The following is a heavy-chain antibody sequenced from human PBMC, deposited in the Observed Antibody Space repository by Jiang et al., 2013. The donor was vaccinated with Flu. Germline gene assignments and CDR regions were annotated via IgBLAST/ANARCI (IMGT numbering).Heavy chain of an antibody. J-gene: IGHJ6*02. V-gene: IGHV1-2*02. CDR2: INPNSGGT. Sequence: VQLVESGAEVKKPGASVKVSCKASGYTFTGYYMHWVRQAPGQGLEWMGWINPNSGGTNYAQKFQGRVTMTRDTSISTAYMELSRLRSDDTAVYYCARDPSPGFGVPPGMDVVGPRDHGHRLL. CDR1: GYTFTGYY. D-gene: IGHD3-10*01. CDR3: ARDPSPGFGVPPGMDV.